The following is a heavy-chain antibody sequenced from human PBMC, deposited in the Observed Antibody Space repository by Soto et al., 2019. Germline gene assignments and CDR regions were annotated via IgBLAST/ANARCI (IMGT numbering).Heavy chain of an antibody. CDR1: GYTFTDYY. V-gene: IGHV1-2*04. J-gene: IGHJ6*02. D-gene: IGHD3-10*01. CDR3: ARGHKYYYGSGTYMGDYYYAMDV. CDR2: INPNSGDT. Sequence: GASVKVSCKASGYTFTDYYMHWVRQAXXQXXXXXXXINPNSGDTNYAQKFQGWVTMTRDTSIGTAYMELSRLRSDDTAVYYCARGHKYYYGSGTYMGDYYYAMDVWGQGTTVTVSS.